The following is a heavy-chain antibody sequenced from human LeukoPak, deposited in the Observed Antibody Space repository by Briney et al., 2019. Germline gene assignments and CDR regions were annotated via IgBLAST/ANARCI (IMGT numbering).Heavy chain of an antibody. CDR2: ISYSGST. CDR1: GGSISTYY. D-gene: IGHD3-22*01. J-gene: IGHJ4*02. Sequence: SETLSLTCTVSGGSISTYYWSWVRQPPGEGLEWIGYISYSGSTNFNPSLKSRVTISLGSSKNQFFLKLSSVTAADTAIYYCARGGPGSGWRYYFDYWGQGSLVTVSS. V-gene: IGHV4-59*01. CDR3: ARGGPGSGWRYYFDY.